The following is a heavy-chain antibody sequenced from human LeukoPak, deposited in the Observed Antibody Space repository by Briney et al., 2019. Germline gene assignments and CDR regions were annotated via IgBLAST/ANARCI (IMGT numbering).Heavy chain of an antibody. J-gene: IGHJ4*02. CDR1: GFTFSSYA. CDR2: ISGSGGGT. CDR3: AKTTTGYSSGRYPGWPVDY. D-gene: IGHD6-19*01. Sequence: PGGSLRLSCAASGFTFSSYAVSWVRQAPGKGLGWVSAISGSGGGTYYADSVKGRFTISRDNSKNTLCLQMNSLSTEDKAVYYCAKTTTGYSSGRYPGWPVDYWGQGTLVTVSS. V-gene: IGHV3-23*01.